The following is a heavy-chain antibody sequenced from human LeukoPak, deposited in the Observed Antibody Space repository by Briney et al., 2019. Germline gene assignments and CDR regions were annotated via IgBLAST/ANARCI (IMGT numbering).Heavy chain of an antibody. CDR1: GGSISSDTYY. V-gene: IGHV4-39*01. J-gene: IGHJ6*02. D-gene: IGHD3-3*01. Sequence: KASETLSLTCTVSGGSISSDTYYWGWIRQPPGKGLEWIGNIFYTGATYFNPSLESRVTMSVDTSKNQFSLRLSSVTAADTAVYYCVRREGEWLLRMDVWGQGTTVTVSS. CDR2: IFYTGAT. CDR3: VRREGEWLLRMDV.